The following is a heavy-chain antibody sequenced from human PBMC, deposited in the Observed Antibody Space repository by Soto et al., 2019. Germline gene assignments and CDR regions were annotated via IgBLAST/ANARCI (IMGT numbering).Heavy chain of an antibody. J-gene: IGHJ4*02. CDR3: ARAHCGGDCYSGAAY. V-gene: IGHV1-69*01. Sequence: QVQLVQSGAEVKKPGSSVKVSCKASGGTFSSYAISWVRQAPGQGLEWMGGIIPIFGTANYAQKFQGRVTVTAEDSTSTAYMEPSSLRSEHTAVYYCARAHCGGDCYSGAAYWGQGTLVTVSS. CDR2: IIPIFGTA. D-gene: IGHD2-21*02. CDR1: GGTFSSYA.